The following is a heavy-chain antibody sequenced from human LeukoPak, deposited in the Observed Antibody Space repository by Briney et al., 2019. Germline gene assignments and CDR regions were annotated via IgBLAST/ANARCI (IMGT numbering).Heavy chain of an antibody. CDR2: FDIEDAET. Sequence: ASGRLCGKVAGHSLTHLAIHWGRQSPGKGLRGRGGFDIEDAETIYGQEFDGRDIMTEDTATETAYMELSSLKYEDTAVYYCVAEVIEVTMGDYWGQGTLVPVSS. CDR1: GHSLTHLA. J-gene: IGHJ4*02. CDR3: VAEVIEVTMGDY. V-gene: IGHV1-24*01. D-gene: IGHD4-11*01.